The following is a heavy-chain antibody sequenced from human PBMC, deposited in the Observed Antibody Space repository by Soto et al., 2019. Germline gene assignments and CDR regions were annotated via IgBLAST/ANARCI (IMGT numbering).Heavy chain of an antibody. D-gene: IGHD3-9*01. CDR1: GGSISSGGYY. J-gene: IGHJ6*03. CDR2: IYYSGSP. Sequence: PSETLSLTCTVSGGSISSGGYYWSWIRQHPGKGLEWIGYIYYSGSPYYNPSLKSRVTISVDTSKNQFSLKLSSVTAADTAVYYCARESRAYFDWLSPPRKDYYYMDVWGKGTTVTVSS. V-gene: IGHV4-31*03. CDR3: ARESRAYFDWLSPPRKDYYYMDV.